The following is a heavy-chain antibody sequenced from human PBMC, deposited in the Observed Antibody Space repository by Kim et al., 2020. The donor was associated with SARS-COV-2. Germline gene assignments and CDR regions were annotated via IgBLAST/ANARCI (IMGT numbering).Heavy chain of an antibody. V-gene: IGHV3-74*01. J-gene: IGHJ4*02. D-gene: IGHD4-4*01. CDR3: ARADGSKADYCDV. CDR2: INIDGSDT. CDR1: GFTFSSYW. Sequence: GGSLRLSCAVYGFTFSSYWIQWVRQAPGKGLVWVSRINIDGSDTTYADFATGRFTSSRDNAKNKVDLQRNFLRTEDAGVYFCARADGSKADYCDVWGQGSLVTVSS.